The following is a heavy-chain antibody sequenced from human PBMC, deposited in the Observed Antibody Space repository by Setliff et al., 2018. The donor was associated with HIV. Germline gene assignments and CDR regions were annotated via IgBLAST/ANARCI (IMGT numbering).Heavy chain of an antibody. Sequence: GASVKVSCKASGYTFSTYGLTWVRQAPGQGLEWMGWIRADNGHTDYAQKFQGRATMTADTSTSTAYMEMRTLRSDDTAVYYCARVQGINITLARGASAGLDVWGKGTTVTVS. CDR2: IRADNGHT. CDR3: ARVQGINITLARGASAGLDV. CDR1: GYTFSTYG. J-gene: IGHJ6*03. D-gene: IGHD3-10*01. V-gene: IGHV1-18*01.